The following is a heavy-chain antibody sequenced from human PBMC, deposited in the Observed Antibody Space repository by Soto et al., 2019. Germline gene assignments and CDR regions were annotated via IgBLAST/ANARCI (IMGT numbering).Heavy chain of an antibody. D-gene: IGHD5-18*01. V-gene: IGHV4-59*01. CDR1: GGSISSYY. Sequence: QVQLQESGPGLVKPSETLSLTCTVSGGSISSYYWSWLRQPPGKGLEWIGYIYYSGSTNYNPSLKSPVTISVDTSKNRFSLNLSSVTAADTAVYYCARDRDTAMVGDAFDIWGQGTMVTVSS. CDR2: IYYSGST. CDR3: ARDRDTAMVGDAFDI. J-gene: IGHJ3*02.